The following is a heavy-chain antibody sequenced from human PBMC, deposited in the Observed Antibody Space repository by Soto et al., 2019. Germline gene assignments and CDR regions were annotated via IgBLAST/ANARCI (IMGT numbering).Heavy chain of an antibody. Sequence: QLQLQESGPGLVEPSETLSLTCTVSGGSISSSSYYWGWIRQPPGKGLEWIGSIYYSGSTYYNPSLKSRVTISVDTSKNQFSLKLSSVTAADTAVYYCARHYGEMATPDYWGQGTLVTVSS. CDR2: IYYSGST. CDR3: ARHYGEMATPDY. D-gene: IGHD5-12*01. CDR1: GGSISSSSYY. J-gene: IGHJ4*02. V-gene: IGHV4-39*01.